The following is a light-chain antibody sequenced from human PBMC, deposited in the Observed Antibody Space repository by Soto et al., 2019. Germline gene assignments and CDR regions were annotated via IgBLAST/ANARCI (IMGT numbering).Light chain of an antibody. CDR2: EVN. V-gene: IGLV2-8*01. CDR1: SSDVGGYNY. J-gene: IGLJ2*01. Sequence: QSALTQPPSASGSPGQSVTISCTGTSSDVGGYNYVSWYQQHPGKAPKLMISEVNKRPSGVPDRFSGSKSGNTASLTVSGLQAEDEADYYCSSYAGSNKAIFGGGTKLTVL. CDR3: SSYAGSNKAI.